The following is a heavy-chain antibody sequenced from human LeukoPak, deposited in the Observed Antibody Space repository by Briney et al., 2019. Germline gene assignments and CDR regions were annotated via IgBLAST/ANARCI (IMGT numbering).Heavy chain of an antibody. Sequence: ASVKVSCKASGYTFTSYGISWVRQAPGQGLEWMGWISAYNGNTNYAQKFQGRVTMTRDTSISTAYMELSRLTSDDTAVYYCARSKQWRLDAFDIWGQGTMVTVSS. D-gene: IGHD6-19*01. V-gene: IGHV1-18*01. J-gene: IGHJ3*02. CDR1: GYTFTSYG. CDR3: ARSKQWRLDAFDI. CDR2: ISAYNGNT.